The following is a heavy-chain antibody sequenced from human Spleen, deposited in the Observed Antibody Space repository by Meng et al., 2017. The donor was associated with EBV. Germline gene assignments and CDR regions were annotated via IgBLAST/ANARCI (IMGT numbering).Heavy chain of an antibody. CDR2: LIPMSDAP. D-gene: IGHD3-10*01. J-gene: IGHJ4*02. CDR3: ASESGRGFTPDY. Sequence: VQLVSQGAGWKKPGSSVQVSCKTSGGTFRSDAISWVRQAPGQGLEWMGGLIPMSDAPHYAQKFQGRVTITADESTSTHYMDLSGLRSEDTAVYYCASESGRGFTPDYWGQGTLVTVSS. V-gene: IGHV1-69*01. CDR1: GGTFRSDA.